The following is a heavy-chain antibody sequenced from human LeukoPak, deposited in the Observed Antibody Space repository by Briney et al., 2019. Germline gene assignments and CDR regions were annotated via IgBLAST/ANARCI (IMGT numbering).Heavy chain of an antibody. CDR2: ISYDGSNK. J-gene: IGHJ6*03. V-gene: IGHV3-30*04. D-gene: IGHD6-19*01. CDR3: ARDLVAVAGTYYYYYMDV. Sequence: GESLRLSCAASGFTFSSYAMHWVRQAPGKGLEWVALISYDGSNKYYADSVKGRFTISRDNSKNTLYLQMNSLRAEDTAVYYCARDLVAVAGTYYYYYMDVWGKGTTVTVSS. CDR1: GFTFSSYA.